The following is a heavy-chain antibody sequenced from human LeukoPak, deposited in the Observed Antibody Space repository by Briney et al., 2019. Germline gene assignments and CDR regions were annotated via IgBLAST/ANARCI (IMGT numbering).Heavy chain of an antibody. CDR2: INHSGST. J-gene: IGHJ6*02. CDR1: GGSFSGYY. CDR3: ARDRGPPYYYYYYDMDV. V-gene: IGHV4-34*01. Sequence: PSETLSLTCAVYGGSFSGYYWSWIRQPPGKGLEWIGEINHSGSTNYNPSLKSRVTISVDTSKNQFSLKLSSVTAADTAVYYCARDRGPPYYYYYYDMDVWGQGTTVTVSS. D-gene: IGHD3-10*01.